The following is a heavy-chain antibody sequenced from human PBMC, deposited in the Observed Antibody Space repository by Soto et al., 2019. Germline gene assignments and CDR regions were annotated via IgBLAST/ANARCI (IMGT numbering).Heavy chain of an antibody. Sequence: QVQLVESGGGVVQPGRSLRLSCAASGFTFSSYAMHWVRQAPGKRLEWVAGIAYDGSNKYYGDSVKGRFTISRDNSKNALDLQMSSLRAEDTAVYYCGRRCGGDCSRPLYYFDYWGQGTLVSVSS. D-gene: IGHD2-21*02. CDR3: GRRCGGDCSRPLYYFDY. CDR1: GFTFSSYA. J-gene: IGHJ4*02. CDR2: IAYDGSNK. V-gene: IGHV3-30-3*01.